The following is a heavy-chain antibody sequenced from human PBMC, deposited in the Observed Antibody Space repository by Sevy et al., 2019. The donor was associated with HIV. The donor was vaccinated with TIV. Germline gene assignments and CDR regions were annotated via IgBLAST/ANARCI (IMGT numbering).Heavy chain of an antibody. CDR3: ARYYSSGWFYFDY. D-gene: IGHD6-19*01. Sequence: ASVKVSCKDSGYTFTSYYMHWVRQAPGEGLEWMGWINPNSGGRNYAQRFQGRVTMTRDTSISTAYMELSRLRSDDTAVYYCARYYSSGWFYFDYWGQGTLVTVSS. CDR2: INPNSGGR. CDR1: GYTFTSYY. J-gene: IGHJ4*02. V-gene: IGHV1-2*02.